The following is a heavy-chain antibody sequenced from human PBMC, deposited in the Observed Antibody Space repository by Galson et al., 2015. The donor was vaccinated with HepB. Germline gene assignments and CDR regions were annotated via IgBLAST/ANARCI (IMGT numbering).Heavy chain of an antibody. D-gene: IGHD3-10*01. CDR1: GGTFSSYT. CDR2: IIPILGIA. CDR3: EAVWFGEGQDY. V-gene: IGHV1-69*02. Sequence: SVKVSCKTSGGTFSSYTISWVRQAPGQGLEWMGRIIPILGIANYAQKFQGRVTITADKSTSTAYMELSSLRSEDTAVYYCEAVWFGEGQDYWGQGTLVTVSS. J-gene: IGHJ4*02.